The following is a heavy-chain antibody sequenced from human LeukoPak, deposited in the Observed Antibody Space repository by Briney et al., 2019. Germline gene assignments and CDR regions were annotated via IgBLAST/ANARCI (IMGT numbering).Heavy chain of an antibody. D-gene: IGHD3-10*01. CDR1: EYTFTGYY. V-gene: IGHV1-2*02. CDR3: ARDQDTMVAFDI. J-gene: IGHJ3*02. Sequence: ASVKVSCKASEYTFTGYYMHWVRQAPGQGLEWMGWINPNSGGTNYAQKFQGRVTMTRDTSISTAYMELSRLRSDDTAVYYCARDQDTMVAFDIWGQGTMVTVSS. CDR2: INPNSGGT.